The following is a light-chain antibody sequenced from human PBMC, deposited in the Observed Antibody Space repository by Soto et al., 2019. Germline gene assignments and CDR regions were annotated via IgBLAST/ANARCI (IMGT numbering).Light chain of an antibody. CDR3: QQYNNSPLT. J-gene: IGKJ4*01. V-gene: IGKV1-5*01. Sequence: DIQMTQSPSTLSASIGDTVTITCRANQSISSWLAWYQQKPGKAPKLLISEGSSLESGVPSRFSGSGSGTEFTLTISSLQPDDLATYYCQQYNNSPLTLGGGTKVEIK. CDR2: EGS. CDR1: QSISSW.